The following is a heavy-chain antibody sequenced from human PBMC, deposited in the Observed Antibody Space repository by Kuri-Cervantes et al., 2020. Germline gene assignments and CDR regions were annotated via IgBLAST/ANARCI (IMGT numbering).Heavy chain of an antibody. CDR3: AREGFGSWGGYYFDY. Sequence: GESLKISCAAPGFTFSSYAMHWVRQAPGKGLEWVAVISYDGSNKYYADSVKGRFTISRDNSKDTLYLQMNSLRVEDTALYYCAREGFGSWGGYYFDYWGQGTLVTVSS. J-gene: IGHJ4*02. D-gene: IGHD3-10*01. CDR2: ISYDGSNK. V-gene: IGHV3-30*07. CDR1: GFTFSSYA.